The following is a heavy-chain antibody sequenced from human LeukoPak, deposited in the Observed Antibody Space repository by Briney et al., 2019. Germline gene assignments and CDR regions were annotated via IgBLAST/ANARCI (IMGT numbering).Heavy chain of an antibody. V-gene: IGHV4-4*09. Sequence: SETLSLTCTVSGGSISSYCWSWVRQPPGKGLEWIGYIFTSGSTDYNPSLKSRVTMSVDTSKNQLSMELRFLTAADTAVYYCATSHDVKTAPYDLRGQGTLVTVSS. CDR3: ATSHDVKTAPYDL. CDR2: IFTSGST. CDR1: GGSISSYC. J-gene: IGHJ5*02. D-gene: IGHD2-21*01.